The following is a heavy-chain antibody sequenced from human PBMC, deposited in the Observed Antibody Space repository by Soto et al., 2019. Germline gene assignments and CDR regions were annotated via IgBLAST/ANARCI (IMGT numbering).Heavy chain of an antibody. V-gene: IGHV3-23*01. Sequence: EVQLLESGGGLVQPGGSLRLSCEASGFAFNSFTMSWVRQAPGKGLEWVSTISNIGYSTDYAVWVKGRFTISIDNSKNTLILQMSSLRAEYTAVYYCAKADVASTDNYCYMDVWGKWTTVTVSS. D-gene: IGHD5-12*01. J-gene: IGHJ6*03. CDR2: ISNIGYST. CDR1: GFAFNSFT. CDR3: AKADVASTDNYCYMDV.